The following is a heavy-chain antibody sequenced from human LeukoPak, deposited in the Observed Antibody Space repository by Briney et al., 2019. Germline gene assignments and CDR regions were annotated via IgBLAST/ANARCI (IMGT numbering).Heavy chain of an antibody. V-gene: IGHV3-7*01. CDR1: GFPFSSYW. Sequence: GALRLSCAASGFPFSSYWMSWVRQAPGKGLEWVANIKQDGSEKYYVDSVKGRFTISRDNAKNSLYLQMNSLRAEDTAVYYCARESIAAARIFDYWGQGTLVTVSS. J-gene: IGHJ4*02. CDR3: ARESIAAARIFDY. D-gene: IGHD6-13*01. CDR2: IKQDGSEK.